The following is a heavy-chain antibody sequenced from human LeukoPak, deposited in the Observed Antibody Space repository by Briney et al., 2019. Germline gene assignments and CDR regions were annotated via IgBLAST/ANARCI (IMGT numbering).Heavy chain of an antibody. CDR3: ARHFSSSGLRKGKLGAFDI. CDR2: IYPGDSDT. CDR1: GYSFTSYW. Sequence: GESLKISCKGSGYSFTSYWIGWVRQMPGKGLEWMGIIYPGDSDTRYSPSFQGQVTISADKSISTAYLQWSSLKASDTAMYYCARHFSSSGLRKGKLGAFDIWGQGTMVTVSS. V-gene: IGHV5-51*01. D-gene: IGHD3-22*01. J-gene: IGHJ3*02.